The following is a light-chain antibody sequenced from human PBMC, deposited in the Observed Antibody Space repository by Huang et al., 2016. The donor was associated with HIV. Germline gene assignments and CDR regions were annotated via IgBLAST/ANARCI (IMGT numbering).Light chain of an antibody. V-gene: IGKV3-11*01. CDR3: QQRTNRPPRYT. CDR1: QSDSRY. J-gene: IGKJ2*01. CDR2: NTF. Sequence: EIVLTQSPATLSLVPGERATLSCRAGQSDSRYFAWYQQKPGQAPRLLIYNTFNRATGVPARFSGSGSGTDFTLTISSLEPEDFAVYYCQQRTNRPPRYTFGQGTKLEI.